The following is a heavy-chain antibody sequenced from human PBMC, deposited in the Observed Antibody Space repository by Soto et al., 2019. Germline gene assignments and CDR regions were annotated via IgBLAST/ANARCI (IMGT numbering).Heavy chain of an antibody. V-gene: IGHV1-18*01. CDR2: INAYNGNT. CDR1: GYMFTSYG. D-gene: IGHD4-17*01. Sequence: QVQLMQSGAEVKKPGASVKVSCKTSGYMFTSYGISWVRQAPGQGLEWMGWINAYNGNTNYPQKVKGRVTMTTDTSTSTVYRELRSLRSDDTAVYYCARGLGCVDYGDYCYFDDWGQGTLVTVSS. CDR3: ARGLGCVDYGDYCYFDD. J-gene: IGHJ4*02.